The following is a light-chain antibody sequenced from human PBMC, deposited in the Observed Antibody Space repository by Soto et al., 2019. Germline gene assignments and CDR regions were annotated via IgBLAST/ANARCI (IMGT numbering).Light chain of an antibody. CDR3: SSYRASSTPSDV. CDR2: EVS. J-gene: IGLJ1*01. Sequence: QSALTQPASVSGSPGQSITISCTGTSSDVGGYDFVSWYQQHPGKAPKLIIYEVSDRPSGVSNRFSGSKSANTASLTISGLQAEDEADYYCSSYRASSTPSDVFGTGTKLTVL. V-gene: IGLV2-14*01. CDR1: SSDVGGYDF.